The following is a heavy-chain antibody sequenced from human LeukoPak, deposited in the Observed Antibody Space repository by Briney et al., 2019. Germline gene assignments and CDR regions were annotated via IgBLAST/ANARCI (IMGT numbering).Heavy chain of an antibody. CDR3: AKLVGATDFDY. V-gene: IGHV3-30*18. D-gene: IGHD1-26*01. J-gene: IGHJ4*02. CDR2: ISYDGSNK. CDR1: GFTFSSYG. Sequence: GRSLRLSCAASGFTFSSYGMHWVRQAPGKGLERVAVISYDGSNKYYADSVKGRFTISRDNSKNTLYLQMNSLRAEDTAVYYCAKLVGATDFDYWGQGTLVTVSS.